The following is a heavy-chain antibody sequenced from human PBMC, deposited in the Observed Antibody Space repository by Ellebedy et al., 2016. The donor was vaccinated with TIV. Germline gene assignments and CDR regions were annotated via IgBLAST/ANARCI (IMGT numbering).Heavy chain of an antibody. J-gene: IGHJ4*02. CDR1: GGSISTFY. Sequence: MPSETLSLTCNVSGGSISTFYWSWIRQPPGKGLEFIGYIYYIGITNYNPSLESQVPISIDTSENQFSLRLTSVTAADTAVYYCAAYYSGRFDYWGQGTLVTVSS. V-gene: IGHV4-59*01. D-gene: IGHD4-23*01. CDR3: AAYYSGRFDY. CDR2: IYYIGIT.